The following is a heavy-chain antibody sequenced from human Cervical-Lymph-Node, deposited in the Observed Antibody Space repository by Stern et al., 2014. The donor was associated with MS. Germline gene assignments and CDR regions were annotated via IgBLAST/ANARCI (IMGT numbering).Heavy chain of an antibody. D-gene: IGHD3-3*01. Sequence: QVKLGQSGAEVNKPGASVKVSCKASGYSFTGYYLHWVRQAPGQGLEWMGRINPKSGCTNYTQKFQGRVTMTSDTSITTAILEVSDLKSDDTAVYYWARVSRLGVPGLWGQGTLVTVSS. CDR3: ARVSRLGVPGL. J-gene: IGHJ4*02. V-gene: IGHV1-2*06. CDR1: GYSFTGYY. CDR2: INPKSGCT.